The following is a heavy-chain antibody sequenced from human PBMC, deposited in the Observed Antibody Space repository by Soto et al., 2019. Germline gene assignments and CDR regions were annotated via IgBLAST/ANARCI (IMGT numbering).Heavy chain of an antibody. V-gene: IGHV4-34*01. CDR3: AREKITVVFDS. CDR2: INHSGST. J-gene: IGHJ4*02. Sequence: SETLSLTCAVYGGSFSGYYWSWIRQPPGKGLEWIGEINHSGSTNYNPSLKSRVTISVDTSNNQFSLQLSSVTAADRAVYYCAREKITVVFDSWGQGGXVTVSS. CDR1: GGSFSGYY. D-gene: IGHD3-10*01.